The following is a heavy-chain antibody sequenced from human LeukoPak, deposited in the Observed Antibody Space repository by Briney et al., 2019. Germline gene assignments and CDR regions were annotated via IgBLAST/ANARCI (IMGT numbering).Heavy chain of an antibody. CDR2: IYYSGST. Sequence: SETLSLTCTVSGGSISSYYWSWIRQPPGKGLEWIGYIYYSGSTYYNPSLKSRVTISVDTSKNQFSLKLSSVTAADTAVYYCAREPAQLGIAGGFDYWGQGTLVTVSS. J-gene: IGHJ4*02. CDR3: AREPAQLGIAGGFDY. D-gene: IGHD6-13*01. V-gene: IGHV4-59*12. CDR1: GGSISSYY.